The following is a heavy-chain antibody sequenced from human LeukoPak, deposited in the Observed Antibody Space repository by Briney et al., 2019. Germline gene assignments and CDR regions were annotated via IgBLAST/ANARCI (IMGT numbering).Heavy chain of an antibody. V-gene: IGHV3-21*04. CDR2: ISSSSSYI. Sequence: GGSLRLSCAASGFTFSSYSMNWVRQAPGKGLEWVSSISSSSSYIYYADSVKGRFTISRDNAKNSLYLQMNSLRAEDTAVYYCARDLSGDYGSGSYLNWGQGTLVTVSS. J-gene: IGHJ4*02. D-gene: IGHD3-10*01. CDR1: GFTFSSYS. CDR3: ARDLSGDYGSGSYLN.